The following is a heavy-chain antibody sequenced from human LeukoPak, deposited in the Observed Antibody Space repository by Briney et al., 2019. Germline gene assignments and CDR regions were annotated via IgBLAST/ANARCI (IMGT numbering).Heavy chain of an antibody. Sequence: GGSLRLSCAGSGFTFRNPWMSWVRQAPGKGLEWVANIRQDGDTKYYVDSVKGRFTISRDNAMNSLYLQMNSLRAEDTAIYYCARSLPYGTTWYGRSDFWGQGTLVTVSS. J-gene: IGHJ4*02. CDR2: IRQDGDTK. CDR1: GFTFRNPW. V-gene: IGHV3-7*03. CDR3: ARSLPYGTTWYGRSDF. D-gene: IGHD6-13*01.